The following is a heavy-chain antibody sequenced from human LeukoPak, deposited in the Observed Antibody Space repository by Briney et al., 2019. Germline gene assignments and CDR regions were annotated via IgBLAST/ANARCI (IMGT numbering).Heavy chain of an antibody. CDR3: VRHGLGTSWFGFDY. Sequence: GESLKISCKGSGYTFTTYWIGWVRQMPGKGLEWVGIIYPGDSDPIYSPSFQGQVTISADKSISTAYLQWSSLKASDSAMYYCVRHGLGTSWFGFDYWGQGTLVTVS. J-gene: IGHJ4*02. V-gene: IGHV5-51*01. CDR2: IYPGDSDP. CDR1: GYTFTTYW. D-gene: IGHD6-13*01.